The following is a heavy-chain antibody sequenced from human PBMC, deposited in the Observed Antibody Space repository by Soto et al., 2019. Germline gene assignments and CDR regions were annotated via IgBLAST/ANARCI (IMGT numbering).Heavy chain of an antibody. J-gene: IGHJ4*02. V-gene: IGHV4-31*03. CDR1: GGSISSGGYY. CDR2: IYYSGST. Sequence: SETLSLTCTVSGGSISSGGYYWSWIRQHPGKGLEWIGYIYYSGSTYYNPSLKSRVTISVDTSKNQFSLRLSSVTAADTAVYYCANRYYDGSGYLHDYWGQGILVTVSS. D-gene: IGHD3-22*01. CDR3: ANRYYDGSGYLHDY.